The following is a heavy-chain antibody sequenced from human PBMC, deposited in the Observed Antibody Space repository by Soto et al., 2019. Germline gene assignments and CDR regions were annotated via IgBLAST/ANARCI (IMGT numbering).Heavy chain of an antibody. CDR1: GLTFSTYG. D-gene: IGHD2-2*01. CDR3: VKDSLGGMTPVFMPGPD. Sequence: VQLVESGGGVVQPGRSLRLSCEASGLTFSTYGFHWVRQAPGKGLEWVAVISNDVRNIHYAESVKGRFTISRDNSKNTLYLQMNSLRPNDTAVYYCVKDSLGGMTPVFMPGPDWGQGTLVTVSS. J-gene: IGHJ4*02. CDR2: ISNDVRNI. V-gene: IGHV3-30*18.